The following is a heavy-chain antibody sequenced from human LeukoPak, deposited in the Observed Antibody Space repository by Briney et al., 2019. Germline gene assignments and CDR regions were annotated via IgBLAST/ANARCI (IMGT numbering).Heavy chain of an antibody. CDR1: GFTCSTYV. CDR2: ILHNGDST. J-gene: IGHJ3*02. D-gene: IGHD3-16*02. Sequence: GGSLRLSCAASGFTCSTYVMSWVRQAPGKGLEWLSLILHNGDSTYYADSVKGRFTISRDNSKNTLYLQMDSLRAEDTAVYYCARLSSFAFDIWGQGTMVTVSS. V-gene: IGHV3-23*01. CDR3: ARLSSFAFDI.